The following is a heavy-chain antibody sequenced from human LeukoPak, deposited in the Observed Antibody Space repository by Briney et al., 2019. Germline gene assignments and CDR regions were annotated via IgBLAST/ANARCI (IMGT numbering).Heavy chain of an antibody. J-gene: IGHJ4*02. Sequence: PGGSLRLSCAGSGFTFSYAWMTWVRQAPGKGLEGVGRIKSRTDGGTTDYAAPVKGRFTISRDDSKNTLYVQMNSLKIEDTAVYYCTTAVNGSYFDWGQGTLVTVSS. CDR1: GFTFSYAW. V-gene: IGHV3-15*01. CDR3: TTAVNGSYFD. D-gene: IGHD1-26*01. CDR2: IKSRTDGGTT.